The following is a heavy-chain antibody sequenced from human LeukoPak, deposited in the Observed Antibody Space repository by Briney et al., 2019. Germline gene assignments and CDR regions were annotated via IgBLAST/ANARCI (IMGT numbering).Heavy chain of an antibody. CDR2: IWNDGSTT. CDR1: QFTFSHYG. Sequence: GGSLRISCAASQFTFSHYGMHWVRQAPGRGLERVAVIWNDGSTTYYADSVKGRFSISRDNSRNTLYLQMTSLRAEDTAVYYCAKDAQRGFDYSNSLEYWGQGTLVTVSS. D-gene: IGHD4-11*01. CDR3: AKDAQRGFDYSNSLEY. V-gene: IGHV3-33*03. J-gene: IGHJ4*02.